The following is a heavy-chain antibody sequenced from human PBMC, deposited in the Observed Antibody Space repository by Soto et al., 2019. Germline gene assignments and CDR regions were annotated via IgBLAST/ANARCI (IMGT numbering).Heavy chain of an antibody. Sequence: RASLRLSSGASGFTFSDNAMTWVRQAPGEGLEWVSSISDDGDSTYYADSVKGRFTISRDNSKNTLFLQMSSLGAEDTAVYYCAKSLSTAVNYGMDVWGQGTSVPVSS. CDR2: ISDDGDST. V-gene: IGHV3-23*01. J-gene: IGHJ6*02. CDR3: AKSLSTAVNYGMDV. D-gene: IGHD2-2*01. CDR1: GFTFSDNA.